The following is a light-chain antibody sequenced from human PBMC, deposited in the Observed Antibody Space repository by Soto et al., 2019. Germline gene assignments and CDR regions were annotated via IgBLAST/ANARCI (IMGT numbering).Light chain of an antibody. J-gene: IGLJ1*01. CDR1: SSDVGSYNR. V-gene: IGLV2-18*02. CDR3: SSYTISSTYV. CDR2: DVN. Sequence: QSALTQPPSVSGSPGQSVAISCTGTSSDVGSYNRVSWYQQPPGTAPKLMIYDVNNRPSGVPDRFSGSKSGNTGSLTISGLQAEDEADYYCSSYTISSTYVFGTGTELTVL.